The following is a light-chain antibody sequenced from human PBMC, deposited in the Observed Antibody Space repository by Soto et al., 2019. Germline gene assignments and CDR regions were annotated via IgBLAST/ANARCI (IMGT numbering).Light chain of an antibody. CDR1: QSISSW. CDR3: LHYNTYSRA. Sequence: DIQMTQSPSTLSASVGDRVTITCRASQSISSWLAWYQQKPGKAPNLLIYKASNLESGVPSRFSGSGSGTEFTLTISSLQPDDFATYYCLHYNTYSRAFGQWTKLEVK. V-gene: IGKV1-5*03. J-gene: IGKJ1*01. CDR2: KAS.